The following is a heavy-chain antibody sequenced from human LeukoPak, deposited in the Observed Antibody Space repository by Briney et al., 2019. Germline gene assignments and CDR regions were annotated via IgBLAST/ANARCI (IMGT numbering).Heavy chain of an antibody. CDR3: ASSGTTSNWFDP. Sequence: PSRTLSLTCTVSGASISSYYWSWVRGPPGKGLEWIGDIYYSGGTNYNPSLKRRVTISVDTPKNQFSLYLSSVTAADTAVYFCASSGTTSNWFDPWGQGTLVTVSS. CDR1: GASISSYY. V-gene: IGHV4-59*01. J-gene: IGHJ5*02. D-gene: IGHD1-1*01. CDR2: IYYSGGT.